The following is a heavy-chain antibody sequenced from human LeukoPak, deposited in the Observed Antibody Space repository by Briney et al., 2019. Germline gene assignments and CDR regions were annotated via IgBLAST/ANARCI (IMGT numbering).Heavy chain of an antibody. CDR1: GFSLSTYA. V-gene: IGHV3-30*04. Sequence: GTSLRLSCAAPGFSLSTYAMHWVRQAPGKGLEWVAVNSKDGSKKYYAESVKGRFTISRDTSKNTLYLQMNSLRPEDTAVYYCARDPGYAYNHFDYWGQGTLVTVSS. D-gene: IGHD5-18*01. J-gene: IGHJ4*02. CDR3: ARDPGYAYNHFDY. CDR2: NSKDGSKK.